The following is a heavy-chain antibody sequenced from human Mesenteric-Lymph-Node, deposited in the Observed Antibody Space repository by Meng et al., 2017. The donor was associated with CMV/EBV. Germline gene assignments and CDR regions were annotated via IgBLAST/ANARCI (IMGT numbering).Heavy chain of an antibody. CDR1: GFIFSICG. V-gene: IGHV3-21*01. CDR2: IRRSSGYI. Sequence: GGSLRLSCAVSGFIFSICGMNWVRQAPGKGLEWVSCIRRSSGYIHYVDSVKGRITISRDNAENSLYLQMNSLRAEDTAVYYCARDLRHCSGDSCYYYGMDVWGQGTTVTVSS. J-gene: IGHJ6*02. D-gene: IGHD2-15*01. CDR3: ARDLRHCSGDSCYYYGMDV.